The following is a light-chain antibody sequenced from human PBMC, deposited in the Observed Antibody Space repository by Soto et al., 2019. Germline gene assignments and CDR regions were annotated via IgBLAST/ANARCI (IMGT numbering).Light chain of an antibody. CDR1: QRVKSK. CDR3: QQYNDWPRT. J-gene: IGKJ1*01. CDR2: GAS. Sequence: EIVMTQSPATLSVSPGERATLSCRASQRVKSKLSWYQQKPGQAPRLLIYGASTRATGIPARFSGSGSGTEFTLTISSLQSEDFAVYYCQQYNDWPRTFGQGTKVEIK. V-gene: IGKV3-15*01.